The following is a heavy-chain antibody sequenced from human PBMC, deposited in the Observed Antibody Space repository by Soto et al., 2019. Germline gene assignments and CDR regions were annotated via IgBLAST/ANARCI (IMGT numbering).Heavy chain of an antibody. Sequence: GSGPTLVNPTQTLTLTCTFSGFSLSTSGMCVSWIRQPPGKALEWLALIDWDDDKYYSTSLKTRLTISKDTSKNQVVLKMTNMDPVDTATYYCARMSRRIRIFGVDYYYYGMDVSGKGTTVTVPS. V-gene: IGHV2-70*01. CDR3: ARMSRRIRIFGVDYYYYGMDV. D-gene: IGHD3-3*01. CDR2: IDWDDDK. CDR1: GFSLSTSGMC. J-gene: IGHJ6*04.